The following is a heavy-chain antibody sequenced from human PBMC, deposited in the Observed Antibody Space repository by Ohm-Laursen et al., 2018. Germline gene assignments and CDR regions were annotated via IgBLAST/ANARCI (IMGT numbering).Heavy chain of an antibody. Sequence: GTLSLTCSVSGGSISSYYWSWTRQSPGKGLEWIGYIYKSGSTNYNPSLKSRVTISKDTSKNQFSLKLTSVTAADTAVYYCARDLGVYDYVWGSYRYRAFDIWGQGTMVTVSS. CDR1: GGSISSYY. D-gene: IGHD3-16*02. V-gene: IGHV4-59*01. J-gene: IGHJ3*02. CDR2: IYKSGST. CDR3: ARDLGVYDYVWGSYRYRAFDI.